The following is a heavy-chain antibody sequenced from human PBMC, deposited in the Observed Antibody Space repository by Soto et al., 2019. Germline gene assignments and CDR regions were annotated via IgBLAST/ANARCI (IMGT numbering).Heavy chain of an antibody. CDR1: GFTFSSYG. CDR3: ARDSGDGLGYYYYMDV. V-gene: IGHV3-33*01. D-gene: IGHD4-17*01. CDR2: IWYDGSNK. Sequence: QVQLVESGGGVVQPGRSLRLSCAASGFTFSSYGMHWVRQAPGKGLEWVAVIWYDGSNKYYADSVKGRFTISRDNSKNTLYLQMNSLRAEDTAVYYCARDSGDGLGYYYYMDVWGKGTTVTVSS. J-gene: IGHJ6*03.